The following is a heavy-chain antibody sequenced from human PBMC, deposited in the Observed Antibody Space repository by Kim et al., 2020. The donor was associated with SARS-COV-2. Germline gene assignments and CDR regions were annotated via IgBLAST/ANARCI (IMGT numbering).Heavy chain of an antibody. CDR3: AKTNSYGSNNWFDP. CDR1: GGSISSYY. D-gene: IGHD5-18*01. CDR2: IYTSGST. V-gene: IGHV4-4*07. Sequence: SETLSLTCTVSGGSISSYYWSWIRQPAGKGLEWIGRIYTSGSTNYNPSLKSRVTMSVDTSKNQFSLKLSSVTAADTAVYYCAKTNSYGSNNWFDPWGQGTLVTVSS. J-gene: IGHJ5*02.